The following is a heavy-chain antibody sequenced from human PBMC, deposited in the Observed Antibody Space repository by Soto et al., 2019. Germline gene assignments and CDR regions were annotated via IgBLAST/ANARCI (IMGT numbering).Heavy chain of an antibody. CDR2: IIPIFGTA. Sequence: QVQLVQSGAEVKKPGSSVKVSCKASGGTFSSHEISWVRQAPGQGLEWMGGIIPIFGTANYAQKFQGRVIIAADESTITAYMELSSLRSEDTAVYYCASGYSSGLFDYWGQGTLVTVSS. CDR1: GGTFSSHE. J-gene: IGHJ4*02. D-gene: IGHD6-19*01. CDR3: ASGYSSGLFDY. V-gene: IGHV1-69*01.